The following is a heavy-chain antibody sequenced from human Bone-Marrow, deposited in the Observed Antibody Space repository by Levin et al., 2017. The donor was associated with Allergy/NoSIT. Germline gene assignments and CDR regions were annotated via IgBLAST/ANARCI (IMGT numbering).Heavy chain of an antibody. CDR1: GYTFTNYW. CDR3: ARRSGFNSGYDYGMDV. J-gene: IGHJ6*02. V-gene: IGHV5-51*01. D-gene: IGHD5-18*01. Sequence: GESLKISCEGSGYTFTNYWIVWVRQMPGKGLEWMGIIYPRDSDTRYSPSFQGQVTISVDKSISTAYLQWSSLKASDTAMYFCARRSGFNSGYDYGMDVWGQGTTVTVSS. CDR2: IYPRDSDT.